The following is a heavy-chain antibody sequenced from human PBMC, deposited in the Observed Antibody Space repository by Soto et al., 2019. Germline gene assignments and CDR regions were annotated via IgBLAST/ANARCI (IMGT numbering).Heavy chain of an antibody. V-gene: IGHV3-33*01. Sequence: QVQLVESGGGVVQPGRSLRLSCAASGLTFNKYGMHWVRKAPGKGLEWVAVIWHDGSNKDYADSVKGRFTVSRDNSKSSLYLQMNSLRAEDTAVYYCATDPGNDEAIDYWGQGTLVTVSS. J-gene: IGHJ4*02. CDR1: GLTFNKYG. CDR2: IWHDGSNK. D-gene: IGHD1-1*01. CDR3: ATDPGNDEAIDY.